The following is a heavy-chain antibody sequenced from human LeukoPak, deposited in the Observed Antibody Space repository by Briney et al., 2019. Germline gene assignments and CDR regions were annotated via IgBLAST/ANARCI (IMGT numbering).Heavy chain of an antibody. J-gene: IGHJ3*02. D-gene: IGHD4-11*01. Sequence: GGSLRLSCAASGFTFSNYNMIWVRQAPGKGLEWVSSISGTSSYIYYADSVKGRFTISRDNAKNSLYLQMNSLRAEDTAVYYCARDSTTDAFDIWGQGTMVTVSS. V-gene: IGHV3-21*01. CDR2: ISGTSSYI. CDR3: ARDSTTDAFDI. CDR1: GFTFSNYN.